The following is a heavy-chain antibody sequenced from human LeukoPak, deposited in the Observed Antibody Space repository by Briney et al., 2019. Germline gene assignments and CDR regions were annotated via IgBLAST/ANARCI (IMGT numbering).Heavy chain of an antibody. V-gene: IGHV3-74*01. CDR3: ARDDFDRTAFDI. CDR2: INSDGSST. CDR1: GFTFNNAW. D-gene: IGHD3/OR15-3a*01. Sequence: PGGSLRLSCEASGFTFNNAWMSWVRQAPGQGLVWVSRINSDGSSTSYADSVKGRFSISTDNAKNTLYLQMNSLRAEDTAVYYCARDDFDRTAFDIWGQGTMVTVSS. J-gene: IGHJ3*02.